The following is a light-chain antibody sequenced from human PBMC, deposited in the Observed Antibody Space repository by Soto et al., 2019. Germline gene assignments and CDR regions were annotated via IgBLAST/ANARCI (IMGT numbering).Light chain of an antibody. CDR2: DVS. V-gene: IGLV2-14*01. Sequence: QSALTQPASVSGSPGLSLAISCTGTSSDVGGYNYVSWYQQHPGKAPKLMIYDVSNRPSGVSNRFSGSKSGNTASLTISGVPAEDEGDYYCSSYTTGSSDVFGTGTKLTVL. J-gene: IGLJ1*01. CDR1: SSDVGGYNY. CDR3: SSYTTGSSDV.